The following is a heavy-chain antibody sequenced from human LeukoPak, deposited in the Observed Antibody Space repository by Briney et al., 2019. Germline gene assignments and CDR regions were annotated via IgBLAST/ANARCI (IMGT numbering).Heavy chain of an antibody. J-gene: IGHJ4*02. V-gene: IGHV3-23*01. CDR3: AKQLGYCSDGSCYFPY. Sequence: GGSLRLSCAASGFTFSNYWMGWVRQAPGKGLEWVSAISNNGGYTYYADSVQGRFTISRDNSKSTLCLQMNSLRAEDTAVYYCAKQLGYCSDGSCYFPYWGQGTLVTVSS. D-gene: IGHD2-15*01. CDR1: GFTFSNYW. CDR2: ISNNGGYT.